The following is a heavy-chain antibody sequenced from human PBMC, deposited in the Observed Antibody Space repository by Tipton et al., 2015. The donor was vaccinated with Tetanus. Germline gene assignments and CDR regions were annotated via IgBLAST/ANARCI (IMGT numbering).Heavy chain of an antibody. CDR1: GYSFTSYW. CDR3: ARHWSKAFASSFDP. V-gene: IGHV5-51*01. D-gene: IGHD6-13*01. CDR2: IWPGDSSV. J-gene: IGHJ5*02. Sequence: QLVQSGAEVEKPGESLKISCKGSGYSFTSYWIGWVRQMPGRGLEWMGIIWPGDSSVRYSPSFQGHVSISVDKSATTTYLNWHTLKASDTATYFCARHWSKAFASSFDPWGQGTQVIVSS.